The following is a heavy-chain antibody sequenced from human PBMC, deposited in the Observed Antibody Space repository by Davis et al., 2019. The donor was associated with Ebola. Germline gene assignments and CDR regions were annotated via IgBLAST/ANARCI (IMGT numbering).Heavy chain of an antibody. CDR2: IYHSGST. CDR1: GGSISSGGYS. CDR3: ARGPSMGQQLNNTNDDY. D-gene: IGHD6-13*01. Sequence: PSETLSLTCAVSGGSISSGGYSWSWIRQPPGKGLEWIGYIYHSGSTNYNPSLKSRVTISVDTSKNQFSLKLSSVTAADTAVYYCARGPSMGQQLNNTNDDYWGQGTLVTVSS. V-gene: IGHV4-30-2*01. J-gene: IGHJ4*02.